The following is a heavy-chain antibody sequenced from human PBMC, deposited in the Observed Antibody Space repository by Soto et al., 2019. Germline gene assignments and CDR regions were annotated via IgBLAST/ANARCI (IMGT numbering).Heavy chain of an antibody. CDR1: GFSFSGYW. CDR3: ARGGAYIYGPQHD. Sequence: EVQLVESGGGLVQPGGSLRHSCATSGFSFSGYWIHWVRQAPGKGLVWVSHINGDGSSTNYADSVKGRFTISRDYAKNTLYLQMTSLRVEDTAVYYCARGGAYIYGPQHDWGQGTLVTVSS. V-gene: IGHV3-74*01. D-gene: IGHD5-18*01. CDR2: INGDGSST. J-gene: IGHJ4*02.